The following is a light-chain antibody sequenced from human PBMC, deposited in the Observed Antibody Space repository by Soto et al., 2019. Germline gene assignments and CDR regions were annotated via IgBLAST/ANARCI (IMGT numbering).Light chain of an antibody. V-gene: IGKV1-27*01. J-gene: IGKJ5*01. CDR1: QGTSNF. Sequence: DIQMTQSPSSLSASVGDRVTITCRASQGTSNFLAWYQLKPGRAPKLLIYAASTLRSGVPSRFSGSGSGTDFPLIISSLQPEDFATYCCQKYNNAWTTFGQGTRLEIE. CDR2: AAS. CDR3: QKYNNAWTT.